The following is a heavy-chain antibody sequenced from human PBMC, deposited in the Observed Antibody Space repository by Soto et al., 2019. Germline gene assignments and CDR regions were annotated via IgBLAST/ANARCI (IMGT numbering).Heavy chain of an antibody. D-gene: IGHD1-26*01. CDR2: ISSNGGST. J-gene: IGHJ4*02. CDR3: VKGTGGSYYRLGGY. V-gene: IGHV3-64D*06. Sequence: PGVSLRLSCSASGFTFSSYAMHWVRQAPGKGLEYVSAISSNGGSTYYADSVKGRVTISRDNSKNTLYLQMSSLRAEDTAVYYCVKGTGGSYYRLGGYWGQGTLVTVSS. CDR1: GFTFSSYA.